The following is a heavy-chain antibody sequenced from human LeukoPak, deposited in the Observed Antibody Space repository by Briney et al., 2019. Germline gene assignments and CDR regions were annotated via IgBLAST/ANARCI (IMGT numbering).Heavy chain of an antibody. D-gene: IGHD3-22*01. V-gene: IGHV1-2*02. Sequence: ASVKVSCKASGYTFTDYYMRWVRQAPGQGLEWMGWINPNSGGTNYAQKSQVRVTMTRDTSISTAFMELSSLRSDDTAVYYCAPTLNYYDRSGYSSPFDYWGQGALVTVSS. J-gene: IGHJ4*02. CDR3: APTLNYYDRSGYSSPFDY. CDR2: INPNSGGT. CDR1: GYTFTDYY.